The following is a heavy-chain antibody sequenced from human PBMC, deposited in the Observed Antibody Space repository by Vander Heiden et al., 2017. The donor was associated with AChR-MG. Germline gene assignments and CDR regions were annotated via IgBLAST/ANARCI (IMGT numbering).Heavy chain of an antibody. CDR1: GFTFSNSD. Sequence: EVQLVESGGGLVQPGGSLRLSCAASGFTFSNSDMTWVRQGPGRGLEWVSTINGDGTLTYYADSVKGRFTVSRDNSKNTLYLQMDSLRAEDTAIFYCVKIAVSGVWYYNLWGRGTLVTVSS. CDR3: VKIAVSGVWYYNL. J-gene: IGHJ2*01. D-gene: IGHD6-19*01. CDR2: INGDGTLT. V-gene: IGHV3-23*04.